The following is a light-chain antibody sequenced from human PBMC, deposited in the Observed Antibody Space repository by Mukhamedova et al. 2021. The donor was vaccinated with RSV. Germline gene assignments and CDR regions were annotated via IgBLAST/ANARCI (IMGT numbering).Light chain of an antibody. V-gene: IGKV1-39*01. Sequence: WYQRRVHGKAPNLLIYAASSLQSGVPSRFSGSGSGTDFTLTISSLQPEDFAIYYCQQSYSSVPWTFGQGTKVEIK. CDR3: QQSYSSVPWT. CDR2: AAS. J-gene: IGKJ1*01.